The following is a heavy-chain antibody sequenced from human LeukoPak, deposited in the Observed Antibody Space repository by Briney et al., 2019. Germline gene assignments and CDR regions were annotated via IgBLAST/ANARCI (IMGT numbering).Heavy chain of an antibody. Sequence: SETLSLTCTVSGGSISSGGYYWSWIRQPPGKGLEWIGEINHSGSTNYNPSLKSRVTISVDTSKNQFSLKLSSVTAADTAVYYCARRGPDGTQYYFDYWGQGTLVTVSS. V-gene: IGHV4-39*07. J-gene: IGHJ4*02. D-gene: IGHD1-14*01. CDR3: ARRGPDGTQYYFDY. CDR1: GGSISSGGYY. CDR2: INHSGST.